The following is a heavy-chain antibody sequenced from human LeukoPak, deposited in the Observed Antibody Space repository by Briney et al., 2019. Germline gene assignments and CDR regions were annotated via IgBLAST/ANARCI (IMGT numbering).Heavy chain of an antibody. CDR3: VRVGSTTGFDY. CDR1: GFTFSGSA. V-gene: IGHV3-73*01. Sequence: PGGSLRLSCAASGFTFSGSAVHWVRQASGKGLEWIGHIRSNANNYATSYAASVRGRFTISRDVSENTAYLQMNSLKTEDTAVYYCVRVGSTTGFDYWGQGTLVTVSS. CDR2: IRSNANNYAT. J-gene: IGHJ4*02. D-gene: IGHD1-26*01.